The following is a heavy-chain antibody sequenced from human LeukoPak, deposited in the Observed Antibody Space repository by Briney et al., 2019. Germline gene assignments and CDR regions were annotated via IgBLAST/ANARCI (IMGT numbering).Heavy chain of an antibody. D-gene: IGHD6-13*01. Sequence: GGSLRLSCAASGFTFSSYWMHWVRQAPGKGLVWVSRINSDGSSTSYADSVKGRFTISRDNAKNTLYLQMNSLRAEDTAVYYCARDGVMKAAAGTCGGFDYWGQGTLVTVSS. J-gene: IGHJ4*02. CDR1: GFTFSSYW. CDR3: ARDGVMKAAAGTCGGFDY. V-gene: IGHV3-74*01. CDR2: INSDGSST.